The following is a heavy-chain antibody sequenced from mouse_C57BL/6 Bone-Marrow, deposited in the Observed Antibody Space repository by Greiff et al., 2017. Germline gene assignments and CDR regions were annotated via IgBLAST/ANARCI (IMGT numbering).Heavy chain of an antibody. J-gene: IGHJ4*01. D-gene: IGHD3-2*02. CDR2: IDPRSGNT. V-gene: IGHV1-81*01. Sequence: QVQLQQSGAELARPGASVKLSCKASGYTFTSYGISWVKQRTGQGLEWIGEIDPRSGNTYYNEKFKGKATLTADKSSRTAYMELRSLTSEDSAVYFCASPSGSSGYAMDYWGQGTSVTVSS. CDR1: GYTFTSYG. CDR3: ASPSGSSGYAMDY.